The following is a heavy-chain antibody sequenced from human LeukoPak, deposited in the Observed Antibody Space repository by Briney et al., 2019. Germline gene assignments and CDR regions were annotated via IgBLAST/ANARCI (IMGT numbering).Heavy chain of an antibody. CDR3: ARDSHVHIVATITYYYYYMDV. CDR2: IYYSGST. D-gene: IGHD5-12*01. Sequence: SETLSLTCTVSGGSISSSSYYWGRIRQPPGKGLEWIGSIYYSGSTYYNPSLKSRVNISVDTSKNQFSLKLTSVTAADTAVYYCARDSHVHIVATITYYYYYMDVWGKGTTVTVSS. CDR1: GGSISSSSYY. V-gene: IGHV4-39*07. J-gene: IGHJ6*03.